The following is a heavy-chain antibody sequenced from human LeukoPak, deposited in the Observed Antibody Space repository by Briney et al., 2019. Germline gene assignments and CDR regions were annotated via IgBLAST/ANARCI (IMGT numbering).Heavy chain of an antibody. J-gene: IGHJ5*02. V-gene: IGHV4-4*07. CDR2: IYTSGST. CDR3: ARGIRLGYGSGRDWFDP. CDR1: GGFISSYY. D-gene: IGHD3-10*01. Sequence: SETLPLTCTVSGGFISSYYWSWIRQPAGEGLEGIGRIYTSGSTNYNPSLKSRVPMSVDTSKNQSSLKLNSVTAADTAVYYCARGIRLGYGSGRDWFDPWGQGTLVTVSS.